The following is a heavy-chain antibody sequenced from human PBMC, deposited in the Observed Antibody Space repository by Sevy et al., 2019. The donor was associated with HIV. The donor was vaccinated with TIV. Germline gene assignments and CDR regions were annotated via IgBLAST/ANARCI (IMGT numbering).Heavy chain of an antibody. CDR1: GFNLSPYW. Sequence: GGSLRLSCVASGFNLSPYWMTWVRQAPAKGLEWVANLKQDGNEKNYVDSVKGRFTVSRDNAKNSLYLQMYSLRVEDTAVYFCASNTYHYDSNTYYPVYWGQGTRVTVSS. CDR2: LKQDGNEK. J-gene: IGHJ4*02. V-gene: IGHV3-7*01. D-gene: IGHD3-22*01. CDR3: ASNTYHYDSNTYYPVY.